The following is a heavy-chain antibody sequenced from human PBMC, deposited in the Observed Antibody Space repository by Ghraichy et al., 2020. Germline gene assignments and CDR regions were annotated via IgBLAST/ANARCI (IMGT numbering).Heavy chain of an antibody. CDR3: TTEAELDLRSFDY. D-gene: IGHD3-10*01. J-gene: IGHJ4*02. CDR2: IKSNSDGGTT. CDR1: GITLNNAW. Sequence: GGSLRLSCAASGITLNNAWMNWVRQPPGKGLEWVGRIKSNSDGGTTDYSSAVKDRFIISRDDSTNTLYLQMNSLEPEDTALYFCTTEAELDLRSFDYWGQGALVTVSS. V-gene: IGHV3-15*01.